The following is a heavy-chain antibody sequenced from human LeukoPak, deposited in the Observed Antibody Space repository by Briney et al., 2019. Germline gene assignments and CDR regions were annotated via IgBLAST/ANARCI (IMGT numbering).Heavy chain of an antibody. CDR1: GGSFSGYY. V-gene: IGHV4-34*01. Sequence: PSETLSLTCAVYGGSFSGYYWSWIRQPPGKGLEWIGEINHSGSTNYNPSLKSRVTISVDTSKNQFSLKLSSVTAADTAVYYCARRYCSSTSCYVYYFDYWGQGTLVTVSS. D-gene: IGHD2-2*01. CDR2: INHSGST. CDR3: ARRYCSSTSCYVYYFDY. J-gene: IGHJ4*02.